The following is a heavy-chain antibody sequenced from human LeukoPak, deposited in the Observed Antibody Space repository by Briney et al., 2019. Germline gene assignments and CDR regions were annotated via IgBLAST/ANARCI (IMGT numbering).Heavy chain of an antibody. D-gene: IGHD3-16*01. Sequence: PGGSLRLSCAASGFTLSSYGMHWVRQAPGKGLEWVAFIRYDGSNKYYADSVKGRFTISRDNSKNTLYLQMNSLRTDDTAVYYCARDWQGYAHDFDYWGQGTLVTVSS. V-gene: IGHV3-30*02. CDR3: ARDWQGYAHDFDY. J-gene: IGHJ4*02. CDR2: IRYDGSNK. CDR1: GFTLSSYG.